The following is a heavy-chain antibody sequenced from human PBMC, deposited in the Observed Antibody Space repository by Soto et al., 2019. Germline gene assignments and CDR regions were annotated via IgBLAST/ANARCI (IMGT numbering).Heavy chain of an antibody. V-gene: IGHV1-2*02. Sequence: GASVKVSCKASGFSFTGYYIHWPRQAPGQGLEWMGWINAHSGGTEYAQKFQGRVTLTRDTSIATAYLTLTSLTSDDTALYYCAKDFTRQLAYWLDPWGQGTQVTVSS. CDR1: GFSFTGYY. D-gene: IGHD6-6*01. CDR3: AKDFTRQLAYWLDP. J-gene: IGHJ5*02. CDR2: INAHSGGT.